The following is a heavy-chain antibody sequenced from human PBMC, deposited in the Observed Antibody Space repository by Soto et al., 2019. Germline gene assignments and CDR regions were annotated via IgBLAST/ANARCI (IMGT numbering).Heavy chain of an antibody. CDR2: IYYSGST. CDR1: GGSISSGSYY. CDR3: ATRTDYYYGSGSLGGMDV. D-gene: IGHD3-10*01. J-gene: IGHJ6*02. V-gene: IGHV4-31*03. Sequence: QVQLQESGPGLVKPSQTLSLTCTVSGGSISSGSYYWSWIRQLPGNGLEWIGYIYYSGSTYYNPSLKSRVTISVDTSKNQFSLKLNSVTAADTAVYYCATRTDYYYGSGSLGGMDVLGQGTTVTVSS.